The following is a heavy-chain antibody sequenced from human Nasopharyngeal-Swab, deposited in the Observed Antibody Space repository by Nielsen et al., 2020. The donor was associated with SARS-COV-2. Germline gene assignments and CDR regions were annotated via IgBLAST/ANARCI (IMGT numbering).Heavy chain of an antibody. Sequence: LKISCAASGFTFDDYAMHWVRQAPGMCLEWVSGISWNRGSIGYADSVKGRFTISRDNAKNSLYLQMNSLRAEDTALYYCAGVGGMDVWGQGTTVTVSS. D-gene: IGHD1-26*01. J-gene: IGHJ6*02. CDR1: GFTFDDYA. CDR2: ISWNRGSI. CDR3: AGVGGMDV. V-gene: IGHV3-9*01.